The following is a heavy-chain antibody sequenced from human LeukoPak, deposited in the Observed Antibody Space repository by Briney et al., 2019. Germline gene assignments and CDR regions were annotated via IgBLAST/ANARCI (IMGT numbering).Heavy chain of an antibody. J-gene: IGHJ4*02. V-gene: IGHV3-13*01. Sequence: GGSLRLSCAASGFTFSSYDMHWVRQAPGKGLEWVSAICTAGDTYYPGSVKGRFTISRENAKNSLYLQMNSLRAGDTAVYYCARASYYDSSGLDYWGQGTLVTVSS. CDR2: ICTAGDT. CDR3: ARASYYDSSGLDY. D-gene: IGHD3-22*01. CDR1: GFTFSSYD.